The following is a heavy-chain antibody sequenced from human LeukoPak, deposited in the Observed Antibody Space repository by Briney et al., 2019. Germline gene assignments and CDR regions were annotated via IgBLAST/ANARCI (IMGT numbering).Heavy chain of an antibody. J-gene: IGHJ4*02. D-gene: IGHD1-7*01. Sequence: WVRXAPGKGLEWVAVISKDGSDRYYPGSVRGRFTISRDNSKNTIYLQMDSLRAEDTAIYYCARDYWWNYDYWGQGTLVTVSS. CDR3: ARDYWWNYDY. V-gene: IGHV3-30-3*01. CDR2: ISKDGSDR.